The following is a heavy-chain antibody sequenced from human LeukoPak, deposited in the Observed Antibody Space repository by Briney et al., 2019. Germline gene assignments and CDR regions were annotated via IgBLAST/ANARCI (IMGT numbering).Heavy chain of an antibody. CDR2: INPNSGGT. Sequence: ASVKVSCKASGYTFTGYYMHWVRQAPGQGLEWMGWINPNSGGTNYAQKFQGRVTMTRDTSISTAYMELSRLSSDDTAVYYCAGVDGVSLNPWYFDFWGRGTLVTVSS. V-gene: IGHV1-2*02. J-gene: IGHJ2*01. D-gene: IGHD4-17*01. CDR3: AGVDGVSLNPWYFDF. CDR1: GYTFTGYY.